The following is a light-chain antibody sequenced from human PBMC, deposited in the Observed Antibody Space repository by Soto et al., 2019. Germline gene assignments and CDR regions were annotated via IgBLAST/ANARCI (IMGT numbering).Light chain of an antibody. CDR1: SSNIGAGSD. CDR3: QSYDSSLSVHVV. Sequence: QLVLTQPPSVSGAPGQRVTISCTGSSSNIGAGSDVHWYQQLPGTAPKLLIYGNSNRPSGVPDRFSGSKSGTSASLAITGLQAEDEADYYCQSYDSSLSVHVVFGGGTTLTVL. CDR2: GNS. V-gene: IGLV1-40*01. J-gene: IGLJ2*01.